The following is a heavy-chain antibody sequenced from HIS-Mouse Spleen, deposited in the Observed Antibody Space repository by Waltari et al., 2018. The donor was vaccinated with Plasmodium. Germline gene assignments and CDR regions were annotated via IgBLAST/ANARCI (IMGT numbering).Heavy chain of an antibody. CDR2: INPNSGGT. D-gene: IGHD6-13*01. Sequence: QVQLVQSGAEVKKPGASVKVSCKASGYTFTGYYIPWVRQAPGQGLEWMGWINPNSGGTNYAQKCQGRVTMTRDTSISTAYMELSRLRSDDTAVYYCARDLAAAGHFDYWGQGTLVTVSS. CDR1: GYTFTGYY. J-gene: IGHJ4*02. CDR3: ARDLAAAGHFDY. V-gene: IGHV1-2*02.